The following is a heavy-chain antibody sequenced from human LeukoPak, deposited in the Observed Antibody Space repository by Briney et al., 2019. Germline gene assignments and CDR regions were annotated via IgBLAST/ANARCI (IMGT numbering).Heavy chain of an antibody. CDR2: ISSSSSYI. J-gene: IGHJ4*02. V-gene: IGHV3-21*01. Sequence: GGSLRLSCAASGFTFSSYSMNWVRQAPGKGLEWVSSISSSSSYIYYADSVKGRFTISRDNAKNSLYLQMNSLRAEDTAVYYCARELVGIQWQDYWGQGTLVTVSS. CDR1: GFTFSSYS. D-gene: IGHD5-12*01. CDR3: ARELVGIQWQDY.